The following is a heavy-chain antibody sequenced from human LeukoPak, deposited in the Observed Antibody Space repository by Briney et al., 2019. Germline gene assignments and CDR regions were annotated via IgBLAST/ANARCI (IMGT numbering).Heavy chain of an antibody. J-gene: IGHJ4*02. CDR1: GFTFRTYG. CDR3: AKGYGESHFDS. D-gene: IGHD5-18*01. CDR2: IRFDGSNQ. Sequence: PGGSLRLSCSASGFTFRTYGMHWVRQAPGKGLEWVAFIRFDGSNQYYADSVKGRFTISRDNSNNTLSLQMNTLRGDDTAVCFCAKGYGESHFDSWGQGTLVTVSS. V-gene: IGHV3-30*02.